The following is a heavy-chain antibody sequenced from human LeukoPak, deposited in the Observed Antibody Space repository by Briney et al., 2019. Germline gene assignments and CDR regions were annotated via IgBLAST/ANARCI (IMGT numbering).Heavy chain of an antibody. CDR1: GFTFSTYS. Sequence: PGGSLRLSCAASGFTFSTYSMNWVRQAPGKGLEWVSCISTSGSTIYYADSVKGRFTISRDNSKNTVYLEMNSLRAEDTAVYYCAKAKGSGDTVTTNFFDYWGQGTLVTVSS. V-gene: IGHV3-48*01. CDR3: AKAKGSGDTVTTNFFDY. D-gene: IGHD4-17*01. CDR2: ISTSGSTI. J-gene: IGHJ4*02.